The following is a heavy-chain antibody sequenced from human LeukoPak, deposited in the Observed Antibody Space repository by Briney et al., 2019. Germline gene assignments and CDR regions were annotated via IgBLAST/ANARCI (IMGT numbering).Heavy chain of an antibody. J-gene: IGHJ4*02. Sequence: TSQTRSLACTVAGGSITSYYWGWIRQPPGRGLEWIGYIYYSGSANYTPSLKSRVTISVDTSNSQFSLKLSSVTAADTAVYYCARRPLSSYYFDYWGQGTLVTVSS. V-gene: IGHV4-59*08. CDR2: IYYSGSA. CDR1: GGSITSYY. D-gene: IGHD2/OR15-2a*01. CDR3: ARRPLSSYYFDY.